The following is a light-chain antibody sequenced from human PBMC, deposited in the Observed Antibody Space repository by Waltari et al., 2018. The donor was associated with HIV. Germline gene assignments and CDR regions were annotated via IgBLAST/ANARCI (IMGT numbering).Light chain of an antibody. Sequence: EIVLNQSPATLSLSPGERATLPCRASQRVGSYLGRYQQRPGQAPRLLIYDASNRATGIPDRFSGSGSGTDFTLTITSLEPEDFAVYYCQQRVDWPLTFGGGTKVEI. CDR2: DAS. CDR1: QRVGSY. V-gene: IGKV3-11*01. CDR3: QQRVDWPLT. J-gene: IGKJ4*01.